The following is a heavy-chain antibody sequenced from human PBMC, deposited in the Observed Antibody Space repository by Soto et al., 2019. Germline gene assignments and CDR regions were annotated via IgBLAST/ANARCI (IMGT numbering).Heavy chain of an antibody. CDR3: AREYIRGGGNEDYYYYGMDV. V-gene: IGHV1-69*01. CDR2: IIPIFGTA. J-gene: IGHJ6*02. CDR1: GGTFSSYA. Sequence: QVQLVQSGAEVKKPGSSVKVSCKASGGTFSSYAISWVRQAPGQGLEWMGGIIPIFGTANYAQKFQGRVTITAEESTSTAYMELSSLRSEDTAVYYCAREYIRGGGNEDYYYYGMDVWGQGTTVTVSS. D-gene: IGHD2-15*01.